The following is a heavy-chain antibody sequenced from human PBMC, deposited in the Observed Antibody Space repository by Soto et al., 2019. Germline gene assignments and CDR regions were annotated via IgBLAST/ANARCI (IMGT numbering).Heavy chain of an antibody. CDR3: ARASRGGDFWSGGYYYGMDV. D-gene: IGHD3-3*01. J-gene: IGHJ6*02. CDR2: IYYSGST. V-gene: IGHV4-30-4*08. CDR1: GGSVSSGSYY. Sequence: ASETLSLTCTVSGGSVSSGSYYWSWIRQPPGKGLEWIGYIYYSGSTYYNPSLKSRVTISVDTSKNQFSLKLSSVTAADTAVYYCARASRGGDFWSGGYYYGMDVWGQGTTVTVSS.